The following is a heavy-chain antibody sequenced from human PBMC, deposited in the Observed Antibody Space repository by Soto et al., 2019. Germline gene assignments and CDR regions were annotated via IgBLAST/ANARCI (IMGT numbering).Heavy chain of an antibody. Sequence: GGSLRLSCAASGFTFDDYAMHWVRQAPGKGLEWVSGISWNSGSIGYADSVKGRFTISRDNAKNSLYLQMNSLRAEDTALYYCAKEALGRYYYYYYMDVWGKGTTVTVSS. CDR1: GFTFDDYA. V-gene: IGHV3-9*01. J-gene: IGHJ6*03. CDR3: AKEALGRYYYYYYMDV. CDR2: ISWNSGSI.